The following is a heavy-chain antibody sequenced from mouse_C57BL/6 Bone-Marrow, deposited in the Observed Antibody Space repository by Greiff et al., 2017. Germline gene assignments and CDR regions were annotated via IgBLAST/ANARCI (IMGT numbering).Heavy chain of an antibody. CDR1: GFTFSSYG. D-gene: IGHD2-5*01. CDR3: ARQAYYSNYAWFAY. V-gene: IGHV5-6*01. CDR2: ISSGGSYT. Sequence: VQLKESGGDLVKPGGSLKLSCAASGFTFSSYGMSWVRQTPDKRLEWVATISSGGSYTYYPDSVKGRFTISRDNAKNTLYLQMSSLKSEDTAMYYCARQAYYSNYAWFAYWGQGTLVTVSA. J-gene: IGHJ3*01.